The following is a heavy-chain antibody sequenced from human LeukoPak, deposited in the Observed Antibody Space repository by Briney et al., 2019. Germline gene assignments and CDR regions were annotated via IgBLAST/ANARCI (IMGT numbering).Heavy chain of an antibody. CDR3: AREWPSSSCYDY. CDR1: RFTFSNYW. D-gene: IGHD6-13*01. J-gene: IGHJ4*02. Sequence: PGGSLRLSCAASRFTFSNYWMNWVRRAPGKGLEWVSSISSGSSYIFYADSVKGRFTISRDNAENSLYLQINSLRAEDTAVYYCAREWPSSSCYDYWGQGTLVTVSS. V-gene: IGHV3-21*01. CDR2: ISSGSSYI.